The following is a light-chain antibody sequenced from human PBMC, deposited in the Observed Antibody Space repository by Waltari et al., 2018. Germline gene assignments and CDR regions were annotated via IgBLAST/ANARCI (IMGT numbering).Light chain of an antibody. J-gene: IGLJ1*01. Sequence: QSALTQPASVSGSPGQSITITCTGTSSDVGAYAYVPKYQQHPGKVPKLLIYDVSIRPSGVSDRFAGSKSGNTASLTISGLQAEDEADYYCNTYTGSSTSYVFGTGTKVIVL. CDR1: SSDVGAYAY. CDR3: NTYTGSSTSYV. V-gene: IGLV2-14*03. CDR2: DVS.